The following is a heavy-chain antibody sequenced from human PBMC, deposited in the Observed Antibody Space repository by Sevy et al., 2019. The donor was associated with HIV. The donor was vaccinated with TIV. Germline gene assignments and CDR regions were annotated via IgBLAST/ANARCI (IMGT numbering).Heavy chain of an antibody. CDR2: FDPEDGET. D-gene: IGHD3-22*01. J-gene: IGHJ4*02. V-gene: IGHV1-24*01. Sequence: ASVKVSCKVTGYTLTGFSMHWVRQTPGKGLEWMGTFDPEDGETIYAHKFQGRVIMTEDTSADTAHMDLSSLTSEDTAVYYCATTKDYYDSSGYPFDYWGQGTLVTVSS. CDR1: GYTLTGFS. CDR3: ATTKDYYDSSGYPFDY.